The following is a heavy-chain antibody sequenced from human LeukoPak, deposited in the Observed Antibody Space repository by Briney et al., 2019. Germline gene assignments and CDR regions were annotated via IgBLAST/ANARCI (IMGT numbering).Heavy chain of an antibody. V-gene: IGHV3-11*01. CDR1: GFTFSDYY. CDR2: ISSSGSTI. Sequence: GGSLRLSCAASGFTFSDYYMSWIRQAPGKGLEWVSYISSSGSTIYYADSVKGRFTISRDNAKNSLYLLMNSLRAEDTAVYYCARGAALFERYCSSTSCSPGAFDIWGQGTMVTVSS. J-gene: IGHJ3*02. CDR3: ARGAALFERYCSSTSCSPGAFDI. D-gene: IGHD2-2*01.